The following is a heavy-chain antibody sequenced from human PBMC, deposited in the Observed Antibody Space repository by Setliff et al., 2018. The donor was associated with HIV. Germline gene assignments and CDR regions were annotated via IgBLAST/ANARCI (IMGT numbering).Heavy chain of an antibody. D-gene: IGHD3-10*01. J-gene: IGHJ3*02. CDR2: IYSGGST. CDR3: ARDLSHPNSGIYFALDI. V-gene: IGHV3-66*01. CDR1: GFPVSRHS. Sequence: PGGSLRLSCAASGFPVSRHSMSWVRQAPGKGLEWVSVIYSGGSTYYADSVKGRFTISRDNSKNTLYLQMNSLRPEDTAVYYCARDLSHPNSGIYFALDIWGQGTMVTVSS.